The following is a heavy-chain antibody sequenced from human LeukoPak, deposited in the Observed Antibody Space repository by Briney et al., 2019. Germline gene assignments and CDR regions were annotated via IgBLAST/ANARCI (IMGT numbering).Heavy chain of an antibody. V-gene: IGHV1-69*13. Sequence: SVKVSCKASGGTFSSYAISWVRQAPGQGLEWMGGIIPIFGTANYAQKFQGRVTITADESTSTAYMELSSLKSEDTAVYYCARDRSGSYTFDYWGQGTLVTVSS. J-gene: IGHJ4*02. CDR2: IIPIFGTA. D-gene: IGHD1-26*01. CDR1: GGTFSSYA. CDR3: ARDRSGSYTFDY.